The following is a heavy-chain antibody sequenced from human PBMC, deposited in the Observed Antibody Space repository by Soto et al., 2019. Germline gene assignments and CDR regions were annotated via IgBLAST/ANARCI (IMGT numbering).Heavy chain of an antibody. J-gene: IGHJ6*01. CDR2: IYSYGSET. V-gene: IGHV3-74*01. CDR1: GFTFSSYC. CDR3: ASPVAATATHLYFDGVDA. Sequence: EAPLVESGGGLSQHGGSLRLSCAASGFTFSSYCMHWVRQAPGKGMVWISHIYSYGSETNYAASVMGRSTISRDNAKNTLYLQMHRLRTEDTGVYYCASPVAATATHLYFDGVDAWGQGTTVTVSS. D-gene: IGHD6-25*01.